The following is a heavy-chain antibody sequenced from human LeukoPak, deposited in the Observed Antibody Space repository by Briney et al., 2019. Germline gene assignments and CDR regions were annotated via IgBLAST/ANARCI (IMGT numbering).Heavy chain of an antibody. V-gene: IGHV4-39*07. D-gene: IGHD2-2*01. CDR2: FYYRWST. CDR3: ARDSVRYCSSTSCLGWFDP. J-gene: IGHJ5*02. CDR1: GGSIRSRSYY. Sequence: SGALALTRTGSGGSIRSRSYYWGWVRPPPREGVGWVGWFYYRWSTNYNPSLKSRVTMSVDPSKNQFSLKLSSVTAADTAVYYCARDSVRYCSSTSCLGWFDPWGQGTLVTVSS.